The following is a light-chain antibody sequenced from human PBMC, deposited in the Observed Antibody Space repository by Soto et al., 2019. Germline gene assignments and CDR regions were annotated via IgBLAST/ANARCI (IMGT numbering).Light chain of an antibody. CDR3: SSYANSRTLV. J-gene: IGLJ2*01. CDR1: SRDVGAYNY. Sequence: QSVLTQPASVSGSPGQSITISCTGTSRDVGAYNYVSWYQQHPGKAPKLMIYDVSDRPSGVSNRFSGSKTGNTASLTISGLQTEDEADYYCSSYANSRTLVFGGGTKLTVL. V-gene: IGLV2-14*01. CDR2: DVS.